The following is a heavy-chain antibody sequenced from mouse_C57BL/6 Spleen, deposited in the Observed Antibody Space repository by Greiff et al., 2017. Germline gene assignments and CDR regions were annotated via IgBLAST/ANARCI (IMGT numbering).Heavy chain of an antibody. J-gene: IGHJ4*01. CDR1: GFTFSSYA. CDR3: AREVYGSKSLYYYAMDY. V-gene: IGHV5-4*01. D-gene: IGHD1-1*01. CDR2: ISDGGSYT. Sequence: EVQLVESGGGLVKPGGSLKLSCAASGFTFSSYAMSWVRQTPEKRLEWVATISDGGSYTYYPDNVKGRFTISRDNAKNNLYLQMSHLKSEDTAMYYCAREVYGSKSLYYYAMDYWGQGTTLTVSS.